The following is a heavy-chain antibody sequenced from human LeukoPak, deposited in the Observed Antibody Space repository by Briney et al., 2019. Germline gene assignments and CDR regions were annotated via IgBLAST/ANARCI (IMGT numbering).Heavy chain of an antibody. D-gene: IGHD4-11*01. J-gene: IGHJ5*02. CDR1: GGTFSSYT. CDR3: ARGPDYSNYLNWFDP. CDR2: IIPILGIA. V-gene: IGHV1-69*02. Sequence: ASVKVSCKASGGTFSSYTISWVRQATGQGLEWMGRIIPILGIANYAQKFQGRVTITADKSTSTAYMELSSLRSEDTAVYYCARGPDYSNYLNWFDPWGQGTLVTVSS.